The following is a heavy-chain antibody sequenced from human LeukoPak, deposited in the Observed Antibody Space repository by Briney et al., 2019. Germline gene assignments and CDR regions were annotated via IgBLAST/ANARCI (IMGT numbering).Heavy chain of an antibody. V-gene: IGHV4-61*02. J-gene: IGHJ3*02. CDR2: IYTSGST. CDR3: ARAEWELLDAFDI. Sequence: PSQTLSLTCTVSGGSISSGSYYWSWIRQPAGKGLEWIGRIYTSGSTNYNPSLKSRVTISVDTSKNQFSLKLSSVTAADTAVYYCARAEWELLDAFDIWGQGTMVTVSS. CDR1: GGSISSGSYY. D-gene: IGHD1-26*01.